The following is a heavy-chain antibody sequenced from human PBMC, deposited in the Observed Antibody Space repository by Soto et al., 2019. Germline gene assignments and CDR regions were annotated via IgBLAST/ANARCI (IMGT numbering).Heavy chain of an antibody. CDR2: ISYDGSNK. V-gene: IGHV3-30*14. CDR3: ARGWNYYYYMDV. D-gene: IGHD1-1*01. J-gene: IGHJ6*03. CDR1: GFTFSSYA. Sequence: GGSLRLSCAASGFTFSSYAMHWVRQAPGKGLEWVAVISYDGSNKYYADSVKGRFTISRDNSKNSLYLQMNSLRAGDTAVYYCARGWNYYYYMDVWGKGTTVTAP.